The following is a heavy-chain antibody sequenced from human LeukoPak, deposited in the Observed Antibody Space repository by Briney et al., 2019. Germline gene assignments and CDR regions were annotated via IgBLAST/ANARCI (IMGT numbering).Heavy chain of an antibody. CDR1: GGSISSSSYY. J-gene: IGHJ3*02. Sequence: PSETLSLTCTVSGGSISSSSYYWGWIRQPPGKGLEWIGRIYTSGSTNYNPSLKSRVTISVDTSKNQFSLKLSSVTAADTAVYYCARGGVPRAFDIWGQGTMVTVSS. V-gene: IGHV4-39*07. CDR3: ARGGVPRAFDI. CDR2: IYTSGST.